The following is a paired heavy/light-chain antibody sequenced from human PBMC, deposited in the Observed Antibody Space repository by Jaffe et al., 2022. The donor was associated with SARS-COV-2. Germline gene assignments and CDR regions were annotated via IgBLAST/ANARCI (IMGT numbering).Heavy chain of an antibody. Sequence: QVQLVQSGSELKKPGASVKVSCKASGYTFTKYAMNWVRQAPGQGLEWMGWINTNTGNPTYAQGFTGRFVFSLDTSVSTAYLQISSLKAEDTAVYYCARLAILLSYLRTSTYDIWGQGTMLTVSS. V-gene: IGHV7-4-1*02. D-gene: IGHD3-10*01. CDR3: ARLAILLSYLRTSTYDI. CDR1: GYTFTKYA. CDR2: INTNTGNP. J-gene: IGHJ3*02.
Light chain of an antibody. CDR3: QQSYSIPYT. CDR1: QSISSH. V-gene: IGKV1-39*01. CDR2: AAS. J-gene: IGKJ2*01. Sequence: DIQMTQSPSPLSASVGNRVTITCRASQSISSHLNWYQQKPGKVPKLLIYAASSLQSGVPSRFSGSGSGTDFTLTISSLQPEDFATYYCQQSYSIPYTFGQGTKLEIK.